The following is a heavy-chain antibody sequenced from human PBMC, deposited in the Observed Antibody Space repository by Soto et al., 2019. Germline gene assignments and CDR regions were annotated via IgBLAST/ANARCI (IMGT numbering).Heavy chain of an antibody. J-gene: IGHJ6*02. Sequence: EVQLVESGGGLVQPGGSLRLSCAASGLSFSSYWMSWVRQAPGKGLEWVANINQDGSEKYHVDSVRGRFTISRDNAKNSLYLQMNSLRAEGTAVYYCAREVSSDFWSGFYGMDVWGQGTTVTVSS. CDR1: GLSFSSYW. CDR3: AREVSSDFWSGFYGMDV. CDR2: INQDGSEK. D-gene: IGHD3-3*01. V-gene: IGHV3-7*01.